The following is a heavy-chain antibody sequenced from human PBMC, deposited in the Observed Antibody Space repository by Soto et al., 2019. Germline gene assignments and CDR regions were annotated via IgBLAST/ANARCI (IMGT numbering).Heavy chain of an antibody. Sequence: GSLRFSCTSSGFTFGDYAMSWFRQAPGKGLEWVGFIRSKAYGGTTEYAASVKGRFTISRDDSKSIAYLQMNSLKTEDTAVYYCTRDSSGWYDWFDPWGQGTMVTVSS. CDR3: TRDSSGWYDWFDP. CDR2: IRSKAYGGTT. D-gene: IGHD6-19*01. J-gene: IGHJ5*02. CDR1: GFTFGDYA. V-gene: IGHV3-49*03.